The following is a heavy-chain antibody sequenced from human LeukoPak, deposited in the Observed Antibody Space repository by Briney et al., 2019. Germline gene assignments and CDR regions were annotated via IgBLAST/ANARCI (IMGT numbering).Heavy chain of an antibody. J-gene: IGHJ4*02. CDR3: ARQTRGDYASY. Sequence: SQTLSLTCTVSGDTVSGDSISRGTYYWNWIRQPAGKGLEWIGRIYNSGFTNYNPSLKSRVTISVDTSKNQFSLKLSSVTAADTAVYYCARQTRGDYASYWGQGTLVTVSS. CDR2: IYNSGFT. D-gene: IGHD4-17*01. CDR1: GDSISRGTYY. V-gene: IGHV4-61*02.